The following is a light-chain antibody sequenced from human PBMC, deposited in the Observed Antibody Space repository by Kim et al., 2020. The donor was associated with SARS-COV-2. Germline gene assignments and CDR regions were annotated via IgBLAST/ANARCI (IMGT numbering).Light chain of an antibody. Sequence: STLNCKSIQARVTSSNNNNYLAWYQQKPGQPPQLLSYWASTRESGVPDRFTGSGSGTDITLTISSLQAEDVALYYCQHYYNSPITFGQGTRLEIK. J-gene: IGKJ5*01. CDR2: WAS. V-gene: IGKV4-1*01. CDR1: QARVTSSNNNNY. CDR3: QHYYNSPIT.